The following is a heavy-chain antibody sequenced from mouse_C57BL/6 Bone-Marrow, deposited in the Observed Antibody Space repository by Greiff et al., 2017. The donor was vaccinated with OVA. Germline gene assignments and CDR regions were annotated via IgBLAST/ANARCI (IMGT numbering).Heavy chain of an antibody. CDR2: INPNNGGT. CDR1: GYTFTDYN. V-gene: IGHV1-18*01. J-gene: IGHJ1*03. Sequence: EVQLQQSGPELVKPGASVKIPCKASGYTFTDYNMDWVKQSHGKSLEWIGDINPNNGGTIYNQKFKGKATLTVDKSSSTAYMELRSLTSEDTAVYYCARSDSNYCYWYFDVWGTWTTVTVSS. D-gene: IGHD2-5*01. CDR3: ARSDSNYCYWYFDV.